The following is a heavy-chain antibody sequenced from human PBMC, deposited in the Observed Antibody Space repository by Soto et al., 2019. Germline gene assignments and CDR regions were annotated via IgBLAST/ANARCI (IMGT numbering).Heavy chain of an antibody. V-gene: IGHV3-30-3*01. CDR2: ISYDGSNK. D-gene: IGHD2-15*01. CDR3: AREYCSGGSCYLVYYYYYGMDV. CDR1: GFTFSSYA. Sequence: QVQLVESGGGVVQPGRSLRLSCAASGFTFSSYAMHWVRQAPGKGLEWVAVISYDGSNKYYADSVKGRFTISRDNSKNTLYLQMNSLRAEDTAVYYCAREYCSGGSCYLVYYYYYGMDVWGQGTTVTVSS. J-gene: IGHJ6*02.